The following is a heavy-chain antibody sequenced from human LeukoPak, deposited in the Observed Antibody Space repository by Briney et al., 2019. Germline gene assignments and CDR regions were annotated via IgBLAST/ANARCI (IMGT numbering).Heavy chain of an antibody. CDR3: ARDLGDIVVVSHWYFDL. V-gene: IGHV3-21*01. CDR1: GFTFSSYS. D-gene: IGHD2-2*01. J-gene: IGHJ2*01. Sequence: GGSLRLSCAASGFTFSSYSMNWVRQAPGKGLEWVSSISSSSSYIYYADSVKGRFTISRDNAKNSLYLQMNSLRAEDTAVYYCARDLGDIVVVSHWYFDLWGRGTLVTVSS. CDR2: ISSSSSYI.